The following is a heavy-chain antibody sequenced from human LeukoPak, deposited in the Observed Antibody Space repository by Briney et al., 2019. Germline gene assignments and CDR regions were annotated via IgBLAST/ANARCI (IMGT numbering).Heavy chain of an antibody. V-gene: IGHV4-34*01. Sequence: SETLSLTCAVYGESMIGHYWTWIRQPPGKRLEWIGEIHHSGGTNSNPSLKNRVTMSIDMSKNQFSLKLNSVTATDTAVHFCARATASGSGRAYDRWAQGNLVPVSS. J-gene: IGHJ5*02. CDR2: IHHSGGT. D-gene: IGHD3-10*01. CDR1: GESMIGHY. CDR3: ARATASGSGRAYDR.